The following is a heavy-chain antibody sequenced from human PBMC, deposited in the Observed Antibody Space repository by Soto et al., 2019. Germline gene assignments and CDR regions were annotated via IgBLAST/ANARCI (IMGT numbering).Heavy chain of an antibody. CDR3: ASGDGYNFRQIYGMDV. D-gene: IGHD5-12*01. V-gene: IGHV1-69*12. CDR2: IIPIFGTA. Sequence: QVQLVQSGAEVKKPGSSVKVSCKASGGTFSSYAISWVRQAPGQGLEWMGGIIPIFGTANYAQKFQGRVTITADESKSTAYMELSSLRSEDTAVYYCASGDGYNFRQIYGMDVWGQGTTVTVSS. J-gene: IGHJ6*02. CDR1: GGTFSSYA.